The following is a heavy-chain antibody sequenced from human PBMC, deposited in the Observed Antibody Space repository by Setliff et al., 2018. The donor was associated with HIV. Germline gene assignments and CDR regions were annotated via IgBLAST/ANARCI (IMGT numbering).Heavy chain of an antibody. J-gene: IGHJ4*02. V-gene: IGHV4-4*02. Sequence: PSETLSLTCAVSGGSISSSNWWSWVRQPPGKGLEWVGEIYHSGSTNYNPTLKSRVTISTDTSKNQFSLRLNSVTAADTAVYYCARVRLRVPPSIFDYWGQGALVTVSS. CDR3: ARVRLRVPPSIFDY. CDR1: GGSISSSNW. D-gene: IGHD2-2*01. CDR2: IYHSGST.